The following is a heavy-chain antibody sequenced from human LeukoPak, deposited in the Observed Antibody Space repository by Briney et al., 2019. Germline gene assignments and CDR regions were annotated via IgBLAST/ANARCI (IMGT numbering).Heavy chain of an antibody. Sequence: ASVKVSCKASGYTFTSYGISWVRQAPGQGLEWMGWISAYDSNTNYAQNLQGRVTMTTDTSTNTAYMELRSLRSDDTAVYCCARVAKAPFPHSSSWWYWGQGTLVTVSS. V-gene: IGHV1-18*01. CDR2: ISAYDSNT. J-gene: IGHJ4*02. CDR1: GYTFTSYG. CDR3: ARVAKAPFPHSSSWWY. D-gene: IGHD6-13*01.